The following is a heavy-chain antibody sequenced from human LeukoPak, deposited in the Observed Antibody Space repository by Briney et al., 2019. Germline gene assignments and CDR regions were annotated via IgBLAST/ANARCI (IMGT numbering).Heavy chain of an antibody. J-gene: IGHJ4*02. CDR2: IIPILGIA. D-gene: IGHD3-22*01. Sequence: SVKVSCKASGGTFSSYAIGWVRQAPGQGLEWMGRIIPILGIANYAQKFQGRVTITADKSTSTAYMELSSLRSEDTAVYYCARDQIPDYDSSGAGQYYFDYWGQGTLVTVSS. CDR1: GGTFSSYA. CDR3: ARDQIPDYDSSGAGQYYFDY. V-gene: IGHV1-69*04.